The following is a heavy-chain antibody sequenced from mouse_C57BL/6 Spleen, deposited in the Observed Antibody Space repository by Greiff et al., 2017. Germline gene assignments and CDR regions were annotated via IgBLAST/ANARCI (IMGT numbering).Heavy chain of an antibody. J-gene: IGHJ4*01. CDR1: GYTFTDHT. CDR2: IYPRDGST. D-gene: IGHD1-1*01. Sequence: QVQLKESDAELVKPGASVKISCKVSGYTFTDHTIHWMKQRPEQGLEWIGYIYPRDGSTKYNEKFKGKATLTADKSSSTAYMQLNSLTSEDSAVYFCASNRYYGSRRDAMDYWGQGTSVTVSS. V-gene: IGHV1-78*01. CDR3: ASNRYYGSRRDAMDY.